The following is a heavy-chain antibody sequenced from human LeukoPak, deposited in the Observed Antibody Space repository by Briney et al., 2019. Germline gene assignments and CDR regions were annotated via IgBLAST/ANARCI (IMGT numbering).Heavy chain of an antibody. Sequence: GASVKVSCKASGYTFTSYAMNWVRQAPGQGLEWMGWISTYNGNTNYAQKFHGRVTMTTDTSTSTAYMELRSLRSDDTAIYYCARDVPGSIGTTARFDPWGQGTLVTVSS. V-gene: IGHV1-18*01. CDR3: ARDVPGSIGTTARFDP. CDR2: ISTYNGNT. CDR1: GYTFTSYA. D-gene: IGHD1-1*01. J-gene: IGHJ5*02.